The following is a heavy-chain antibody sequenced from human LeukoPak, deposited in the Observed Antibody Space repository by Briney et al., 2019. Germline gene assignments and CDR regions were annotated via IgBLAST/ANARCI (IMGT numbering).Heavy chain of an antibody. V-gene: IGHV3-66*02. D-gene: IGHD6-19*01. Sequence: QSGGSLRLSCAASGFSVSSNYMNWVRQAPGKGLEWVSAIYTGGTTYYADSVKGRFTISRDNSKNTLYLQMNSLRAEDSAVYFCARDKLGSGYSSDFDYRGQGTLVTVSS. CDR1: GFSVSSNY. J-gene: IGHJ4*02. CDR3: ARDKLGSGYSSDFDY. CDR2: IYTGGTT.